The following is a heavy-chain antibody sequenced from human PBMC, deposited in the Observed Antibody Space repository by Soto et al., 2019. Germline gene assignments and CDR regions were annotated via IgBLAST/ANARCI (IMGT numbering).Heavy chain of an antibody. D-gene: IGHD6-19*01. J-gene: IGHJ6*03. CDR2: INPSGGST. CDR1: GYTFTSYY. V-gene: IGHV1-46*03. CDR3: ARDAVSLFYYMDV. Sequence: VKVSCKASGYTFTSYYMHWVRQAPGQGLEWMGIINPSGGSTSYAQKFQGRVTMTRDTSTSTVYMELSSLRSEDTAVYYCARDAVSLFYYMDVWGKGTTVTVSS.